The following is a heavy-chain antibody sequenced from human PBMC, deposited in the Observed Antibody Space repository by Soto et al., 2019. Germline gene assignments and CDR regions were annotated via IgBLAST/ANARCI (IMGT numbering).Heavy chain of an antibody. J-gene: IGHJ6*02. Sequence: GGSLRLSCAASGFTFSSYGMHWVRQAPGKGLEWVAVISYDGSNKYYADSVKGRFTISRDNSKNTLYLQMNSLRAEDTAVYYCAKDQSGGIFGVVIQFGMDVWGQGTTVTVSS. CDR3: AKDQSGGIFGVVIQFGMDV. CDR1: GFTFSSYG. D-gene: IGHD3-3*01. V-gene: IGHV3-30*18. CDR2: ISYDGSNK.